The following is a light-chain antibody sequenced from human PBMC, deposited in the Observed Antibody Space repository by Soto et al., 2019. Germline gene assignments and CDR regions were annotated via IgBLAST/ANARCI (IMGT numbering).Light chain of an antibody. CDR2: GNN. CDR3: QSYDSSLSGYV. Sequence: QSALTQPASVSGAPGQRVTISCTGSTSNLGAGYDVQWYQQLPGTAPKLLIYGNNNRPSGVPDRFSGSKSGTSASLAIAGLQAEDEADYYCQSYDSSLSGYVFGTGTKLTVL. CDR1: TSNLGAGYD. J-gene: IGLJ1*01. V-gene: IGLV1-40*01.